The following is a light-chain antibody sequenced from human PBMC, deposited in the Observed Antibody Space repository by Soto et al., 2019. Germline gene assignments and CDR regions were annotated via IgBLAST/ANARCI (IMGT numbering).Light chain of an antibody. CDR2: DTS. CDR1: QNVTRS. J-gene: IGKJ1*01. CDR3: QQYDTWWT. V-gene: IGKV3-15*01. Sequence: EIVVTQSPATLSVSPGDRATLSCTASQNVTRSLAWYQQKPGQSPRLLIYDTSIRAAGIPDRFNGGGSGTEFTLTISSLQSEDFALYFCQQYDTWWTFGQG.